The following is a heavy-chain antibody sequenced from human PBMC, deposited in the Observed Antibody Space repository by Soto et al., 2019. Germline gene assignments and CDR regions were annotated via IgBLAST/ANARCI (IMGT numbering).Heavy chain of an antibody. CDR2: IYYSGST. CDR3: ARSREAEYSSSSGRYYFDY. J-gene: IGHJ4*02. D-gene: IGHD6-6*01. Sequence: SETLSLTYTVSGGSISSYYWSWIRQPPGKGLEWIGYIYYSGSTNYNPSLKSRVTISVDTSKNQFSLKLSSVTAADTAVYYCARSREAEYSSSSGRYYFDYWGQGTLVTVSS. V-gene: IGHV4-59*01. CDR1: GGSISSYY.